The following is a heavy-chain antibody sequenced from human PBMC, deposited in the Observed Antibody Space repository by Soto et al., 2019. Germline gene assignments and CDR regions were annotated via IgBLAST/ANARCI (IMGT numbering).Heavy chain of an antibody. V-gene: IGHV3-30*18. D-gene: IGHD1-26*01. CDR1: GFTFRSYG. Sequence: GGSLRLSCAASGFTFRSYGMHWVRQAPGKGLEWVTVISYDGSNKYYADSVKGRFTISRDNSKNTLYLQMHSLRPEDTALYYCAKGGVGSTSNAFDIWGQGTMVTVSS. CDR2: ISYDGSNK. CDR3: AKGGVGSTSNAFDI. J-gene: IGHJ3*02.